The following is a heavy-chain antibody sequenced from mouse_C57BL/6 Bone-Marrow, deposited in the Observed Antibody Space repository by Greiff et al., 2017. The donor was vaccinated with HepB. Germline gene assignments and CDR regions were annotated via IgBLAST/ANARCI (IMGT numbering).Heavy chain of an antibody. CDR1: GFTFSDYG. D-gene: IGHD1-1*01. Sequence: EVMLVESGGGLVQPGGSLKLSCAASGFTFSDYGMAWVRQAPRKGPEWVAFISNLAYSIYYADTVTGRFTISRENAKNTLYLEMSSLRSEDTAMYYCARPHYGSSKDWYFDVWGTGTTVTVSS. J-gene: IGHJ1*03. CDR2: ISNLAYSI. CDR3: ARPHYGSSKDWYFDV. V-gene: IGHV5-15*04.